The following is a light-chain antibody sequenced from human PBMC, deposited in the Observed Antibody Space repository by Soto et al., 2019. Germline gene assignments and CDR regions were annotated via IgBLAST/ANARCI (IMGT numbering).Light chain of an antibody. V-gene: IGLV1-44*01. CDR1: TSNIGSNT. CDR3: AAWDDSLNGRV. Sequence: QSVLTQPPSASGTPGQRVTVSCSGGTSNIGSNTVNWYQQLPGTAPKPLIFSNDQRPSGVPDRFSGSKSGTSASLAISGLRSEDEADYYCAAWDDSLNGRVFGTGTKLTVL. CDR2: SND. J-gene: IGLJ1*01.